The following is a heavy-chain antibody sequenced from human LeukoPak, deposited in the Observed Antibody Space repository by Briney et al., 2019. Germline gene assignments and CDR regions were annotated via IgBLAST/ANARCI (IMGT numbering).Heavy chain of an antibody. J-gene: IGHJ6*02. D-gene: IGHD4-4*01. CDR1: GFTFSSYG. V-gene: IGHV3-30*18. CDR3: AKAVTGYYYYYGMDV. Sequence: GGSLRLSCAASGFTFSSYGMHWVRQAPGKGLEWVAVISYDGSNKYYADSVKGRFTISRDNSKNTLYLQMNGLRAEDTAVYYCAKAVTGYYYYYGMDVWGQGTTVTVSS. CDR2: ISYDGSNK.